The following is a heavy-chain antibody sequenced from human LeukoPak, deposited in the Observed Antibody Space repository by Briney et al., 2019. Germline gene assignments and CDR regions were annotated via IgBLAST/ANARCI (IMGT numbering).Heavy chain of an antibody. D-gene: IGHD2-2*01. Sequence: GGSLRLSCAASGFTFSNYAMSWVRQAPGKGLEWVSAISGSGGSTYNADSVKGRFTISRDNSKNTLYLQMNSLRAEDTAVYYCARAPVVPAATYAFDIWGQGTMVTVSS. J-gene: IGHJ3*02. CDR1: GFTFSNYA. CDR2: ISGSGGST. V-gene: IGHV3-23*01. CDR3: ARAPVVPAATYAFDI.